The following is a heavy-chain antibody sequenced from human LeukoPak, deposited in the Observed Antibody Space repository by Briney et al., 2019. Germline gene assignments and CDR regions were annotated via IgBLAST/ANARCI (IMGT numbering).Heavy chain of an antibody. CDR1: GGTFISYA. V-gene: IGHV1-69*13. CDR3: ARRGSGRINWFDP. Sequence: ASVKVSCKASGGTFISYAISWVRQAPGQGLEWMGGIIPTFGTANYAQKFQGRVTITADESTSTAYMELSSLRSEDTAVYYCARRGSGRINWFDPWGQGTLVTVSS. J-gene: IGHJ5*02. CDR2: IIPTFGTA. D-gene: IGHD2-15*01.